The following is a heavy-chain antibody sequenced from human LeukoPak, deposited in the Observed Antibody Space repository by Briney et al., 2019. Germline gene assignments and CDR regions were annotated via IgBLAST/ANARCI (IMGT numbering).Heavy chain of an antibody. Sequence: SETLPLTCTVSGGSISSYYWSWIRQPPGKGLEWIGYICYSGSTNYNPSLKSRVTISVDTSKNQFSLKLSSVTAADTAVYYCARRIIGGSYPFDYWGQGTLVTVSS. D-gene: IGHD1-26*01. CDR3: ARRIIGGSYPFDY. CDR2: ICYSGST. V-gene: IGHV4-59*08. CDR1: GGSISSYY. J-gene: IGHJ4*02.